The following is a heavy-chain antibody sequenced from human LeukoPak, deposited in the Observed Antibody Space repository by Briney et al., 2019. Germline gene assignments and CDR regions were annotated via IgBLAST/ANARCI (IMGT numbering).Heavy chain of an antibody. CDR2: IYYSGST. D-gene: IGHD3-3*01. CDR1: GGSISSGGYY. J-gene: IGHJ4*02. V-gene: IGHV4-31*03. Sequence: SQTLSLTCTVSGGSISSGGYYWSWIRQHPGKGLEWIGYIYYSGSTYYNPSLKSRVTISVDTSKNQFTLKLSSVTAADTAVYYCARDLDGSGYYLDYRGQGTLVTVSS. CDR3: ARDLDGSGYYLDY.